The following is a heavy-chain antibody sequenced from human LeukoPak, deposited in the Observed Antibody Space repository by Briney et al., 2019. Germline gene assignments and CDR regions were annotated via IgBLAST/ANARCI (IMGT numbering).Heavy chain of an antibody. V-gene: IGHV4-59*01. CDR3: ARGGLTWFGESDDGGYFDY. CDR2: IYYSGST. Sequence: PSETLSLTCTVSGGSISSCYWSWIRQPPGKGLEWIGYIYYSGSTNHNPSLKSRVTISVDTSKNQFSLKLSSVTAADTAVYYCARGGLTWFGESDDGGYFDYWGQGTLVTVSS. J-gene: IGHJ4*02. CDR1: GGSISSCY. D-gene: IGHD3-10*01.